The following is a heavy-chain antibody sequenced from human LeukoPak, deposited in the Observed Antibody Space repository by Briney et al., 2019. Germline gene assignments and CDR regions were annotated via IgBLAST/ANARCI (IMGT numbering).Heavy chain of an antibody. D-gene: IGHD1-26*01. V-gene: IGHV4-59*01. J-gene: IGHJ5*02. Sequence: SETLSLTCTVSGGSISSYYWSWIRQPPGKGLEWIGYIYYSGSTNYNPSLKSRVTISVDTSKNQFSLKLSSATAADTAVYYCARLLSANWFDPWGQGTLVTVSS. CDR2: IYYSGST. CDR1: GGSISSYY. CDR3: ARLLSANWFDP.